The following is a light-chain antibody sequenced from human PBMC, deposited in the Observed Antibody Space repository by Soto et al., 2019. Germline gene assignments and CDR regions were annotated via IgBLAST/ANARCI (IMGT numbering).Light chain of an antibody. CDR3: QQRSLGT. CDR2: DVS. Sequence: IVLTQSPATLSLSPGERATLSCRASQSVSGYLAWYQQKPGQAPRLLIYDVSSRATGIPARFSGSGSGTDFTLTIRGLEPEDVAVYYCQQRSLGTFGAGTKVD. CDR1: QSVSGY. V-gene: IGKV3-11*01. J-gene: IGKJ3*01.